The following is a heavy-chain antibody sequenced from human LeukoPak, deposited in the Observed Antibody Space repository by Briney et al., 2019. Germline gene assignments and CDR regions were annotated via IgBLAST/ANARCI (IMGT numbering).Heavy chain of an antibody. Sequence: TGGSLRLSCAASGFTFSSYRMNWVRQAPGKGLEWVSSISSSSSYIYYADSVKGRFTISRDNAKNSLYLQMNSLRAEDTAVYYCARDYYDSSGYYYIFDYWGQGTLVTVSS. CDR3: ARDYYDSSGYYYIFDY. D-gene: IGHD3-22*01. J-gene: IGHJ4*02. CDR2: ISSSSSYI. CDR1: GFTFSSYR. V-gene: IGHV3-21*01.